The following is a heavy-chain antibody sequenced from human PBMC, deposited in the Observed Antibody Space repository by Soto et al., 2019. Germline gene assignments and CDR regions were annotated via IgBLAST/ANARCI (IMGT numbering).Heavy chain of an antibody. J-gene: IGHJ6*01. CDR1: GGTFDNFI. CDR2: IVPMLGTP. D-gene: IGHD1-26*01. CDR3: ARNGTYSSTRSPYSGMEV. V-gene: IGHV1-69*01. Sequence: QVQLVQSGAEVKEPGSSVRVSCKASGGTFDNFIMNWVRQTPGRGLEWMGGIVPMLGTPTYAEKFKGRVTISATGSTRVLDMEVPSLRSEDTAIYYWARNGTYSSTRSPYSGMEVWGEGTKVTVSS.